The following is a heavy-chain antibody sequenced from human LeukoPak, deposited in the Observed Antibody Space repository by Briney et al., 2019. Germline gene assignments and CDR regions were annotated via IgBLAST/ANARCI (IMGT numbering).Heavy chain of an antibody. CDR1: GYSISSGYY. J-gene: IGHJ4*02. V-gene: IGHV3-21*01. CDR3: ARSHMGADY. CDR2: ISSSSSYI. D-gene: IGHD1-26*01. Sequence: ETLSLTCIVSGYSISSGYYWGWVRQAPGKGLEWVSSISSSSSYIYYADSVKGRFTISRDNAKNSLYLQMNSLRAEDTAVYYCARSHMGADYWGQGTLVTVSS.